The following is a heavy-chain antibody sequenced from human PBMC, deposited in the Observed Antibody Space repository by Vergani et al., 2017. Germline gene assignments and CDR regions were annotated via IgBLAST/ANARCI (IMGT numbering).Heavy chain of an antibody. Sequence: QVQLQESGPGLVKSSETLSLTCSVSFASIRNLYCNWIRQPPGKGLEWIGSIHYSKNTNYNPSLKTRVTISVDTSKNHFSLTLTSVTAADTAVYYCASDTHSGQRADRWGQGILVTVTS. V-gene: IGHV4-59*11. CDR2: IHYSKNT. CDR1: FASIRNLY. CDR3: ASDTHSGQRADR. J-gene: IGHJ5*02. D-gene: IGHD6-19*01.